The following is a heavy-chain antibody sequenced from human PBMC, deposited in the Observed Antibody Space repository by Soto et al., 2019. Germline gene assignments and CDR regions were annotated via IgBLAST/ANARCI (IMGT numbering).Heavy chain of an antibody. V-gene: IGHV3-30-3*01. CDR1: GFTFSSYA. D-gene: IGHD3-3*01. CDR2: ISYDGSNK. CDR3: ARVFTVLRFLDSPRI. J-gene: IGHJ4*02. Sequence: QVQLVESGGGVVQPGRSLRLSCAASGFTFSSYAMHWVRQAPGKGLEWVAVISYDGSNKYYADSVKGRFTISRDNSKNTLYLQMNSLRAEDTAVYYCARVFTVLRFLDSPRIWGQGTLVTVSS.